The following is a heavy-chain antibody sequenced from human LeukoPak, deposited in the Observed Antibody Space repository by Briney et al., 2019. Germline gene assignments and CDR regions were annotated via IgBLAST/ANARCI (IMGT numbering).Heavy chain of an antibody. J-gene: IGHJ4*02. Sequence: GESLKISCKGSGYSFTSYWIGWVRQMPGKGLEWMGIIYPGDSDTRYSPSFQGQVTISAEKSISTASLQWSSLKASDTAMYYCARHEMVREVATPYYWGQGTLVTVSS. D-gene: IGHD5-12*01. CDR1: GYSFTSYW. V-gene: IGHV5-51*01. CDR3: ARHEMVREVATPYY. CDR2: IYPGDSDT.